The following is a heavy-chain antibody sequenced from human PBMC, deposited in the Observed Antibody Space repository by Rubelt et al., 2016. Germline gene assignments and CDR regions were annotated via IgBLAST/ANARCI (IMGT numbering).Heavy chain of an antibody. D-gene: IGHD6-19*01. CDR1: GYTFTGYY. CDR2: INPNSGGT. J-gene: IGHJ4*02. CDR3: ARDLYKGPRWLVAY. Sequence: QVQLVQSGAEVKKPGASVKVSCKASGYTFTGYYMHWVRQAPGQGLEWMGWINPNSGGTNYAQKFQCWVTCTRDTSISTACMELSRLRSDDTAVYYCARDLYKGPRWLVAYWGQGTLVTVSS. V-gene: IGHV1-2*04.